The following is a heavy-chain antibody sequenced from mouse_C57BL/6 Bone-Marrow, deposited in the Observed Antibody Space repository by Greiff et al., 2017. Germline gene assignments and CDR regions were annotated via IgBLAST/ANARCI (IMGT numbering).Heavy chain of an antibody. J-gene: IGHJ1*03. V-gene: IGHV1-72*01. CDR1: GYTFTSYW. CDR2: IDPNSGGT. D-gene: IGHD1-1*01. CDR3: ADYYGSSYSYWYFDV. Sequence: QVQLQQPGAELVKPGASVKLSCKASGYTFTSYWMHWVKQRPGRGLEWIGRIDPNSGGTKYNEKFKSKATLTVDKPSSTAYMQLSSLTSEDSAVYYWADYYGSSYSYWYFDVWGTGTTVTVSS.